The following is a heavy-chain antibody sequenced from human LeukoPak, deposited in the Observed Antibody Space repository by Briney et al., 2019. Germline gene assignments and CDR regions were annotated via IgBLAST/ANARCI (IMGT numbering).Heavy chain of an antibody. Sequence: GGSLRLSCAASGFTFGGSAMHWVRQASGKGLEWVGRVKTKANSYATAYAASVKGRFTISRDDSKSIAYLQMNSLKTENTAVYYCTREGEWELLRFDYWGQGTLVTVSS. CDR3: TREGEWELLRFDY. V-gene: IGHV3-73*01. D-gene: IGHD1-26*01. CDR1: GFTFGGSA. CDR2: VKTKANSYAT. J-gene: IGHJ4*02.